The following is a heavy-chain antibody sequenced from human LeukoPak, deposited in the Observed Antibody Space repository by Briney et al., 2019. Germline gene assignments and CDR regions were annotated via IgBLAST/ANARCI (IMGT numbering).Heavy chain of an antibody. D-gene: IGHD5-12*01. V-gene: IGHV1-46*01. Sequence: ASVKVSCKASGYTFTSYYMHWVRQAPGQGLEWMGIINPSGGSTSYAQKFQGRVTMTRDTSTSTVYMELSSLRSEDTAVYYCARASAYVDIVATKDETYSYYYGMDVWGQGTTVTVSS. CDR2: INPSGGST. CDR3: ARASAYVDIVATKDETYSYYYGMDV. CDR1: GYTFTSYY. J-gene: IGHJ6*02.